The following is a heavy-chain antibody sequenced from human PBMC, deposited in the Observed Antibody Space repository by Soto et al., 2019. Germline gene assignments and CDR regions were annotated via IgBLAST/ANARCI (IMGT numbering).Heavy chain of an antibody. V-gene: IGHV4-59*01. CDR1: GGSISSYY. CDR3: ARVTPTVYYYYYYMDV. Sequence: QVQLQESGPGLVKPSETLSLTCTVSGGSISSYYWSRIRQPPGKGLEWIGYIYYSGSTNYNPSLKSRVTISVDTSKNQFSLKLSSVTAADTAVYYCARVTPTVYYYYYYMDVWGKGTTVTVSS. D-gene: IGHD1-1*01. J-gene: IGHJ6*03. CDR2: IYYSGST.